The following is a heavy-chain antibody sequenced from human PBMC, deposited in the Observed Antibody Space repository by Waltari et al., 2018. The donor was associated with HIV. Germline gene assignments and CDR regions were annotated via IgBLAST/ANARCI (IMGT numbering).Heavy chain of an antibody. CDR3: ARPDYYDSSGPPYFDL. D-gene: IGHD3-22*01. CDR1: GGSFSGYY. Sequence: QVQLQQWGAGLLKPSETLSLTCAVYGGSFSGYYWSWIRQPPGKGLEWIGEINHSGSTNYNPSLKSRVTISVDTSKNQFSLKLSSVTAADTAVYYCARPDYYDSSGPPYFDLWGRGTLVTVSS. V-gene: IGHV4-34*01. J-gene: IGHJ2*01. CDR2: INHSGST.